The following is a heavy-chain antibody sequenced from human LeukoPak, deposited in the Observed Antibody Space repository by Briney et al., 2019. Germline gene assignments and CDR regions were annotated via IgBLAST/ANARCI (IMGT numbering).Heavy chain of an antibody. J-gene: IGHJ4*02. CDR1: GYTFTSYY. V-gene: IGHV1-69*13. CDR3: ASSSSSWYPFDY. D-gene: IGHD6-13*01. Sequence: GASVKASCKASGYTFTSYYMHWVRQAPGQGLEWMGGIIPIFGTANYAQKFQGRVTITADESTSTAYMELSSLRSEDTAVYYCASSSSSWYPFDYWGQGTLVTVSS. CDR2: IIPIFGTA.